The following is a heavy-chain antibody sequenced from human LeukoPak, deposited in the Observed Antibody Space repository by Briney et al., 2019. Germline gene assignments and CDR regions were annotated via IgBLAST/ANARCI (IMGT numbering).Heavy chain of an antibody. CDR1: GYTFTSYG. CDR2: ISAYNGNT. Sequence: ASVKVSCKASGYTFTSYGISWVRQAPGQGLEWMGWISAYNGNTNYAQKLQGRVTMTTDTSTSTAYMELRSLRSDDTAVYYCAREETRSIYSGSYSRRLLNRHFDYWGQGTLVTVSS. D-gene: IGHD1-26*01. CDR3: AREETRSIYSGSYSRRLLNRHFDY. V-gene: IGHV1-18*01. J-gene: IGHJ4*02.